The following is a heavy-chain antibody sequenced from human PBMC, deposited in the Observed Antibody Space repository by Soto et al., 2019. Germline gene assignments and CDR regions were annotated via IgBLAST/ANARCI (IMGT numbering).Heavy chain of an antibody. V-gene: IGHV1-18*01. J-gene: IGHJ3*02. Sequence: QVQLVQSGAEVKKPGASVKVSCKASGYTFTSYGISWVRQAPGQGLEWMGWISAYNGNTNYAQKLQGRVTMTTDTSTSTAYMELRSLRSADTAVYYCARYAFDYGDYVGGDAFDIWGQGTLVTVSS. CDR1: GYTFTSYG. CDR3: ARYAFDYGDYVGGDAFDI. CDR2: ISAYNGNT. D-gene: IGHD4-17*01.